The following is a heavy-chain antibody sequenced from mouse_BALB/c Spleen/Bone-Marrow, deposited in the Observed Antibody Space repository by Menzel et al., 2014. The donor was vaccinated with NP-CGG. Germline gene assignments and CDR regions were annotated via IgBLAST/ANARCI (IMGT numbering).Heavy chain of an antibody. D-gene: IGHD1-2*01. Sequence: VQLQQSGPGLVQPSQSLSITCTVSGFSLTSYGVHWVRQPPGKGLEWLGVIWRGGSTDYNAAFISRLSISKDNSKRQFFFKMNSLQADDAAIYCCARQPLRRHAMDYWGQGTSVTVSS. CDR1: GFSLTSYG. V-gene: IGHV2-4*02. J-gene: IGHJ4*01. CDR3: ARQPLRRHAMDY. CDR2: IWRGGST.